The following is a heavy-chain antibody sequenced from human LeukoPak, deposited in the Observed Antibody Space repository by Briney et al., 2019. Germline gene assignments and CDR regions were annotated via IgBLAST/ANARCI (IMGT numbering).Heavy chain of an antibody. CDR3: AKLRETAGTGQANY. D-gene: IGHD6-13*01. CDR1: GFTFSSYA. J-gene: IGHJ4*02. Sequence: GWSLRLSCAASGFTFSSYALSWVRQPPGKGLEWVSAISCSGGSTYYPDSVKGRLTISRDNSKDTLYLKMNSLKAEDTAVYFCAKLRETAGTGQANYWGQGTLVTVSS. CDR2: ISCSGGST. V-gene: IGHV3-23*01.